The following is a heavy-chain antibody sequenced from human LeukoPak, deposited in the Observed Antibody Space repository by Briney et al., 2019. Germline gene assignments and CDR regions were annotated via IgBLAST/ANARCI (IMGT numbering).Heavy chain of an antibody. J-gene: IGHJ5*02. CDR1: GYTFTDYG. V-gene: IGHV1-18*01. Sequence: ASVKVSCKASGYTFTDYGISWVRQAPGQGLEWMGWIIAHNGDTNYAQKLQGRVTMTTDTSTSTAYMELRSLRSDDTAVYYCARDTEEWNDVGWFDPWGQGTLVTVSS. CDR2: IIAHNGDT. D-gene: IGHD1-1*01. CDR3: ARDTEEWNDVGWFDP.